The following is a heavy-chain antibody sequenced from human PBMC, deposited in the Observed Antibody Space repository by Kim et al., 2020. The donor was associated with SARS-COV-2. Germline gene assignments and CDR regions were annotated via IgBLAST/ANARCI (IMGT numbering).Heavy chain of an antibody. Sequence: SETLSLTCTVSGVSITSHYWTWIRQPPGKGLEWIGFVYHSGSTNYNPSIKSRVTMSVETSKNQFSLQLTSMTAADTAIYYCAREGYFDGGSFFFYYWGQGTLVTVSS. J-gene: IGHJ4*02. CDR2: VYHSGST. V-gene: IGHV4-59*11. CDR1: GVSITSHY. D-gene: IGHD2-15*01. CDR3: AREGYFDGGSFFFYY.